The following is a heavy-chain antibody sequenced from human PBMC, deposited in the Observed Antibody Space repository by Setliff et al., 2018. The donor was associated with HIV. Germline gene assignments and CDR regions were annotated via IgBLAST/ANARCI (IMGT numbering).Heavy chain of an antibody. V-gene: IGHV3-20*04. Sequence: PGGSLRLSCAASGLTFSNYWMHWVRQAPGKGLEWVSRISWNGKIIGYGDSVRGRFTISRDDAKNSLYLQMNSLRAEDTGLYYCAKAKWLPRNSFYYYMDVWGKGTTVTVSS. CDR2: ISWNGKII. D-gene: IGHD6-19*01. CDR1: GLTFSNYW. CDR3: AKAKWLPRNSFYYYMDV. J-gene: IGHJ6*03.